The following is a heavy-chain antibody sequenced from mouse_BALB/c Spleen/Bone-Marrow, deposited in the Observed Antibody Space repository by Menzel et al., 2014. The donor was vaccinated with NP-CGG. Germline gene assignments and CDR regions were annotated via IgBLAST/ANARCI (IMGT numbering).Heavy chain of an antibody. CDR3: ARQAGGSGYFDY. D-gene: IGHD1-1*01. J-gene: IGHJ2*01. CDR1: GFTFSSYG. V-gene: IGHV5-9-2*01. CDR2: ISGGGSYT. Sequence: EVMLVESGGGLVKPGGSLKLSCAASGFTFSSYGMSWVRQTPEKRLEWVATISGGGSYTYYPDSVKGRFTISRDNAKNNLYLQMSSLRSEDTALYYCARQAGGSGYFDYWGQGTTPTVSS.